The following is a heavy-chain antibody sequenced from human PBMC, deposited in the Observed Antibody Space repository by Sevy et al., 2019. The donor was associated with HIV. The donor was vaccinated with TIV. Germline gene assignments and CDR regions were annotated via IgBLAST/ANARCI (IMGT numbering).Heavy chain of an antibody. CDR1: GASISSSTYY. CDR2: VYFSGST. CDR3: ARHLIGDLYFFDY. V-gene: IGHV4-39*01. J-gene: IGHJ4*02. D-gene: IGHD2-21*01. Sequence: SETLSLTCSVSGASISSSTYYWGWIRQPPGKGLEWIGSVYFSGSTRYNPSLKSRVTISVDTSKNQFSLNLNSVTAADTAMYYCARHLIGDLYFFDYWGQGTMVTVSS.